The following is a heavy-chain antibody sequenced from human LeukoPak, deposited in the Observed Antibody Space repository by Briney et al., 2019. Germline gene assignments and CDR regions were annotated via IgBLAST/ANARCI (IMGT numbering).Heavy chain of an antibody. D-gene: IGHD3-9*01. CDR3: ARGGGFDWSIDY. V-gene: IGHV4-39*07. J-gene: IGHJ4*02. CDR1: GGSISSSSYY. CDR2: IYHSGST. Sequence: SETLSLICTVSGGSISSSSYYWGWIRQPPGKGLEWIGSIYHSGSTNYNPSLKSRVTISVDKSKNQFSLKLSSVTAADTAVYYCARGGGFDWSIDYWGQGTLVTVSS.